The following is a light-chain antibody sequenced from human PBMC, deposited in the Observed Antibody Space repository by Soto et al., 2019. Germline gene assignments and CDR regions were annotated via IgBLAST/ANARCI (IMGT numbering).Light chain of an antibody. Sequence: QSALTQPASVSGSPGQSITISCTGTSSDVGNYNYVSWYQQHPGKAPKLMIYDVSNRPSGVSNRFSGSKSGNTASLTISGLQAEDEADYYCSSYTSSSRYVFGTGTKLTVL. CDR2: DVS. V-gene: IGLV2-14*03. J-gene: IGLJ1*01. CDR3: SSYTSSSRYV. CDR1: SSDVGNYNY.